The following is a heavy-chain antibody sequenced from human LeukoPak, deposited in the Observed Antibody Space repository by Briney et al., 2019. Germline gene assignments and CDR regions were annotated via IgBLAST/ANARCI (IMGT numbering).Heavy chain of an antibody. V-gene: IGHV2-5*01. D-gene: IGHD3-16*01. Sequence: SGPTLVKPTQALTLTCTFSGFSLSTSGVGVGWIRQPPGKALEWLALIYWNDDKRFSPSLKSRLTITKDTSKNQVVLTMTNMDPVDTATYYCAHRGRLGDLYHWGQGTLVTVSS. CDR1: GFSLSTSGVG. CDR2: IYWNDDK. J-gene: IGHJ5*02. CDR3: AHRGRLGDLYH.